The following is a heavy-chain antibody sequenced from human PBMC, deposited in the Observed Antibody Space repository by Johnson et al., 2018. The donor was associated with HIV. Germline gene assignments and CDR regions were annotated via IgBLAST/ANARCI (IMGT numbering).Heavy chain of an antibody. D-gene: IGHD3-16*01. Sequence: EMQLVESGGGLVQPGGSLRLSCAASGFTFSNYWMTWVRQAPGRGLEWVANIKEDGSERYYMESVKGRFTIFRDNTKNTVYLQMNSLRAEDTAVYYCARDPRLGELKIDRRGYAFDIWGQGTMVTVSS. CDR1: GFTFSNYW. J-gene: IGHJ3*02. CDR3: ARDPRLGELKIDRRGYAFDI. CDR2: IKEDGSER. V-gene: IGHV3-7*01.